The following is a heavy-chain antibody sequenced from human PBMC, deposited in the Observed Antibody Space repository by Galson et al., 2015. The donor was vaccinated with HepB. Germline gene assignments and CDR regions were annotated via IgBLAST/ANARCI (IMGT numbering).Heavy chain of an antibody. Sequence: SVKVSCKASGYTFTRYYMHWVRQAPGQGLEWMGIINPSGGSTSYAQKFQGRVTMTRDTSTSTVYMELSSLRSEDTAVYYCASEGKKQARAGEIDYWGQGTLVTVSS. V-gene: IGHV1-46*03. D-gene: IGHD1-26*01. CDR2: INPSGGST. J-gene: IGHJ4*02. CDR1: GYTFTRYY. CDR3: ASEGKKQARAGEIDY.